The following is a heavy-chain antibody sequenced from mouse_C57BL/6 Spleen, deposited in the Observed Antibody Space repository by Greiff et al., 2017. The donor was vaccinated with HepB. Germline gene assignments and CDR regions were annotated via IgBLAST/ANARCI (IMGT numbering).Heavy chain of an antibody. CDR3: ARGRDYELAY. CDR1: GYAFSSSW. D-gene: IGHD2-4*01. V-gene: IGHV1-82*01. CDR2: IYPGDGDT. J-gene: IGHJ3*01. Sequence: VQLQQSGPELVKPGASVKISCKASGYAFSSSWMNWVKQRPGKGLEWIGRIYPGDGDTNYNGKFKGKATLTADKSSSTAYMQLSSLTSEDSAVYFGARGRDYELAYWGQGTLVTVSA.